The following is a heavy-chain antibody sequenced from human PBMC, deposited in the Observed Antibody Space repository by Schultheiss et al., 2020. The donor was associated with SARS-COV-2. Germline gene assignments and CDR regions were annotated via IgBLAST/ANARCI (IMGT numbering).Heavy chain of an antibody. CDR3: ARVPYDRGPGWFNP. CDR1: GGSISSGGYY. J-gene: IGHJ5*02. Sequence: SETLSLTCTVSGGSISSGGYYWSWIRQHPGKGLEWIGYIYYSGSTYYNPSLKSRVTISVDTSKNQFSLKLSSVTAADTAVYYCARVPYDRGPGWFNPWGQGTLVTVSS. V-gene: IGHV4-31*03. D-gene: IGHD3-22*01. CDR2: IYYSGST.